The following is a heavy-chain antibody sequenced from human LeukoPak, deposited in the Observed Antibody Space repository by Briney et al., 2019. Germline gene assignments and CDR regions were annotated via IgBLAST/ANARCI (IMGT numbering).Heavy chain of an antibody. CDR1: GHSFTGYY. J-gene: IGHJ4*02. CDR3: ARDVLGYDSSASD. Sequence: GASVKVSCKASGHSFTGYYIHWVRQAPGQGLEWMGWVNSNIGDTYYAQKFRGRLAITRDKSITTVHMELSSLRSNDTAVYYCARDVLGYDSSASDWGQGTLVTVSS. V-gene: IGHV1-2*02. D-gene: IGHD3-22*01. CDR2: VNSNIGDT.